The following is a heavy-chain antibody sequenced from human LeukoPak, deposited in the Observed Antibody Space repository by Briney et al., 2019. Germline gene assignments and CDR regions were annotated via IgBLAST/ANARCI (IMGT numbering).Heavy chain of an antibody. Sequence: ASVKVSCKASGYTFTSYDINWVRQATGQGLEWMGWMSPNSGNTGYAQKFQGRVTITRNTSIGTAYMELSSLRSEDTAVYYCARGVAGYSSSWSSYYYYYMDVWGKGTTVTVSS. V-gene: IGHV1-8*03. CDR2: MSPNSGNT. D-gene: IGHD6-13*01. J-gene: IGHJ6*03. CDR1: GYTFTSYD. CDR3: ARGVAGYSSSWSSYYYYYMDV.